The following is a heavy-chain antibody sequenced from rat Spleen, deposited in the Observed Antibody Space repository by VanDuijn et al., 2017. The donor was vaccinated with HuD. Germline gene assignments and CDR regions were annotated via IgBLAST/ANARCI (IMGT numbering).Heavy chain of an antibody. CDR1: GFTFSDYG. CDR2: ISSSSGTI. D-gene: IGHD1-11*01. J-gene: IGHJ2*01. CDR3: ARHGLXXDSXXXAYXXXY. V-gene: IGHV5-34*01. Sequence: EVQLVESGGGLVQPGRSLKLSCVASGFTFSDYGMNWIRQAPGKGLEGVAYISSSSGTISYADTVKGRFTISRDNEKSTLSLQMDSLRSEDRATXXXARHGLXXDSXXXAYXXXY.